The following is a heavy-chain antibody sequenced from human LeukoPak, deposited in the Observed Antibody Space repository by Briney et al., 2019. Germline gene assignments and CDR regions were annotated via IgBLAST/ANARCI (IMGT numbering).Heavy chain of an antibody. CDR1: GFTFSSYG. CDR2: ISSTSSTI. V-gene: IGHV3-48*02. J-gene: IGHJ4*02. D-gene: IGHD1-1*01. Sequence: PGGSLRLSCAASGFTFSSYGMHWARQAPGKGLEWVSYISSTSSTIYYADSVKGRFTISRDNAKNSLYLQMNSLRDEDTALYYCARSGNYDCWGQGTLVTVSS. CDR3: ARSGNYDC.